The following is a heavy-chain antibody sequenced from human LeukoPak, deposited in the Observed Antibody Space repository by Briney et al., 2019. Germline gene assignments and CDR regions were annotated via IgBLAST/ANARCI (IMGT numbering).Heavy chain of an antibody. Sequence: ASVKVSCKASGYTFTGYGIIWVRQAPGQGLEWMEWISPYNGNTNYAQKFQGRVTMTTDTSTTTTYMELRSLRSDDTAVYYCARDLDSGGTTFRALNYWGQGTLVTVSS. CDR2: ISPYNGNT. V-gene: IGHV1-18*04. CDR1: GYTFTGYG. J-gene: IGHJ4*02. D-gene: IGHD1-14*01. CDR3: ARDLDSGGTTFRALNY.